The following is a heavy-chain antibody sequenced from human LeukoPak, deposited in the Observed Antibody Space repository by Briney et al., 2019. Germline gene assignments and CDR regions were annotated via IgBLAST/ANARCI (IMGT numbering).Heavy chain of an antibody. CDR2: MNPNSGNT. V-gene: IGHV1-8*01. CDR3: ARAFYPTEYDWFDP. Sequence: GASVKVSCKASGYTFTNYDISWVRQATGQGLEWMGWMNPNSGNTGYAQKFQGRVTMTRNTSISTAYMELSSLRSEDTAVYYCARAFYPTEYDWFDPWGQGTLVTVSS. D-gene: IGHD2/OR15-2a*01. CDR1: GYTFTNYD. J-gene: IGHJ5*02.